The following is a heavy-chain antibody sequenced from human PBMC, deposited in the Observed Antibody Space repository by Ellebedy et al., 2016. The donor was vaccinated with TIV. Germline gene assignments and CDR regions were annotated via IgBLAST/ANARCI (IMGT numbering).Heavy chain of an antibody. Sequence: LRLSCTVSGGSSSSGGYYWSWIRQHPGKGLEWLGYIYYSGSSYYNPSLKSRLTISLDTSENQFSLKLSSVTAADTAVYYCARGDSSATYHYYFYGMDVWGQGTTVTVSS. J-gene: IGHJ6*02. D-gene: IGHD6-19*01. CDR3: ARGDSSATYHYYFYGMDV. V-gene: IGHV4-31*03. CDR1: GGSSSSGGYY. CDR2: IYYSGSS.